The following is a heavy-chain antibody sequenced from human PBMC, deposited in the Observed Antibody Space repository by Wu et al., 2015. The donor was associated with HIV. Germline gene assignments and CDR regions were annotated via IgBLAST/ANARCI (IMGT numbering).Heavy chain of an antibody. J-gene: IGHJ6*03. CDR1: GYTLSDYS. CDR3: ARDWLVPWLFLTYFYIDV. D-gene: IGHD3-3*01. CDR2: INPENGDT. V-gene: IGHV1-2*02. Sequence: QVQLLQTGSQMKRSGASLNVSCQTSGYTLSDYSLHWVRRAPGQGLQWMGWINPENGDTNYAQTFKGRVTMTRDTSTNTAYMVLTSLKSNDTAIYYCARDWLVPWLFLTYFYIDVVGHRNHGHRLL.